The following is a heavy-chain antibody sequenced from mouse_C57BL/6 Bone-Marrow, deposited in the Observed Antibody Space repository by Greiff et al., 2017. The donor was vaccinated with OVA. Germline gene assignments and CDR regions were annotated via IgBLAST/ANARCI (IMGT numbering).Heavy chain of an antibody. V-gene: IGHV1-53*01. D-gene: IGHD2-4*01. CDR1: GYTFTSYW. CDR3: ARSGVYYDYDGGYFDV. CDR2: INPSNGGT. Sequence: QVQLQQPGTELVKPGASVKLSCKASGYTFTSYWMHWVKQRPGQGLEWIGNINPSNGGTNYNEKFKSKATLTVDKSSSTAYMQLSSLTSEDSAVYYCARSGVYYDYDGGYFDVWGTGTTVTVSS. J-gene: IGHJ1*03.